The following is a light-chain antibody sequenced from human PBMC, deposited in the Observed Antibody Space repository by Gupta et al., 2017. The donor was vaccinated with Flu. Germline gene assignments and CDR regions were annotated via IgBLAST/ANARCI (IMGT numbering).Light chain of an antibody. CDR3: QQSDSTPTT. CDR1: QNISSY. CDR2: AAS. Sequence: DIQMTQSPSSLSASVGDRVTITCRASQNISSYLNWYQQKPGKAPKLLIYAASSLQSGVPSRFSGSGSGTDFTLTISRLQPEDFATYYCQQSDSTPTTFGQGTQVEIK. J-gene: IGKJ5*01. V-gene: IGKV1-39*01.